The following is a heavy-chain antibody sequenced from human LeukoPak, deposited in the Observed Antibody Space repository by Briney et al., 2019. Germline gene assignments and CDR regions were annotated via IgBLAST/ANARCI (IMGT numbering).Heavy chain of an antibody. CDR1: GGTFSSYA. D-gene: IGHD3-10*01. Sequence: ASVKVSCKASGGTFSSYAISWVRQAPGQGLEWMGGIIPIFGTANYAQKFQGRVTITADESTSTAYTELSSLRSEDTAVYYCARPGSGSYQLLYYYGMDVWGQGTTVTVSS. J-gene: IGHJ6*02. CDR2: IIPIFGTA. V-gene: IGHV1-69*13. CDR3: ARPGSGSYQLLYYYGMDV.